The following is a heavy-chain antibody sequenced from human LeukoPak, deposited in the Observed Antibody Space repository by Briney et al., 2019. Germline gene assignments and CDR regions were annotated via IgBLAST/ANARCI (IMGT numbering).Heavy chain of an antibody. CDR3: ARGNVWGSYRYTVPFDI. CDR2: IIPIFGTA. D-gene: IGHD3-16*02. CDR1: GGTFSSYA. Sequence: SVKVSCKASGGTFSSYAISWVRQAPGQGLEWMGGIIPIFGTANYAQKFQGRVTITADESTSTAYMELSSLRSEDTAVYYCARGNVWGSYRYTVPFDIWGQGTMVTVSS. V-gene: IGHV1-69*13. J-gene: IGHJ3*02.